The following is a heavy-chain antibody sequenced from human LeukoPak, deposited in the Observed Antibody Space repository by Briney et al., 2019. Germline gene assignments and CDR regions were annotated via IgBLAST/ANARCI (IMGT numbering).Heavy chain of an antibody. CDR2: ISYDGSNK. CDR1: GFTFSSYG. Sequence: RSLRLSCAASGFTFSSYGMHWVRQAPGKGLEWVAVISYDGSNKYYADSVKGRFTISRDNSKNTLYLQMNSLRAEDTAVYYCAKGQGIRWGAFDIWGQGTMVTVSS. CDR3: AKGQGIRWGAFDI. V-gene: IGHV3-30*18. D-gene: IGHD3-16*01. J-gene: IGHJ3*02.